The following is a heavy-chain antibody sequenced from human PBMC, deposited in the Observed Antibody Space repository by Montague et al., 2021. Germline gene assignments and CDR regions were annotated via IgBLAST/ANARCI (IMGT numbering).Heavy chain of an antibody. Sequence: SETLSLTCSVSGASISDYYWSWIRQPPGKGLEWIGYIYYSRRTNXNPSLKSRVTISVDTSKNQFSLKLSSVTAVDTAFYYCAVTNPYYYYGMDVWGQGTTVTVSS. J-gene: IGHJ6*02. CDR1: GASISDYY. CDR2: IYYSRRT. CDR3: AVTNPYYYYGMDV. D-gene: IGHD1-14*01. V-gene: IGHV4-59*01.